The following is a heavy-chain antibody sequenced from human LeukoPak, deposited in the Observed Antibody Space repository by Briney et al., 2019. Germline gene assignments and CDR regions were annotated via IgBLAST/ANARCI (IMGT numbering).Heavy chain of an antibody. CDR3: ASGDYYDY. D-gene: IGHD3-3*01. V-gene: IGHV3-48*04. CDR2: ISSSSSTI. J-gene: IGHJ4*01. CDR1: GFTFSSYS. Sequence: GGSLRLSCAASGFTFSSYSMNWVRQAPGKGLEWVSYISSSSSTIYYADSVKGRFTISRDNAKNSLYLQMNSLRVDDTAIYYCASGDYYDYWGRGILVTVSS.